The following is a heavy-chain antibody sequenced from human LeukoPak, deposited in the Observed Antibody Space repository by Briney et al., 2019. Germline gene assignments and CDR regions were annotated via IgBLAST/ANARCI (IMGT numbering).Heavy chain of an antibody. D-gene: IGHD2-2*01. V-gene: IGHV3-66*01. Sequence: GGSLRLSCAASGFTVSSNYMSWVRHAPGKGLESVSVIYSGGSTYYADSVKGRFTISRDNSKNTLYLQMNSLRAEDTAVYYCARAAYCSSTSCYGPYFDYWGQGTLVTVSS. CDR2: IYSGGST. CDR1: GFTVSSNY. CDR3: ARAAYCSSTSCYGPYFDY. J-gene: IGHJ4*02.